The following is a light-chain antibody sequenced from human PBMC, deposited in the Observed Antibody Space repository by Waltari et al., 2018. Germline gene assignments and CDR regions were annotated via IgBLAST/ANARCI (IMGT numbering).Light chain of an antibody. J-gene: IGKJ2*02. Sequence: IVMTQSPATLSVSPGERATLSCRASQSVSYNLAWYQQKPGQAPRLLIYGASTRATGLPARFSGSGSGKEFIRTISSMESEDFAVDYCQLYNKWPPGCTFGQGTKLDIK. V-gene: IGKV3-15*01. CDR3: QLYNKWPPGCT. CDR1: QSVSYN. CDR2: GAS.